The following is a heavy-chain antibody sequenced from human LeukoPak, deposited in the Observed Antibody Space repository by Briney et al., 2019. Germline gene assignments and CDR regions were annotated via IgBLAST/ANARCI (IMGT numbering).Heavy chain of an antibody. Sequence: PSETLSLTCTVSGGSISSYYWSWIRQPPGKGLEWIGYIYYSGSTNYNPSLKNRVTISVDTSKNQFSLKLSSVTAADTAVYYCARGTYYDFWSGSPPQWDYWGQGTLVTVSS. D-gene: IGHD3-3*01. CDR3: ARGTYYDFWSGSPPQWDY. J-gene: IGHJ4*02. CDR1: GGSISSYY. V-gene: IGHV4-59*01. CDR2: IYYSGST.